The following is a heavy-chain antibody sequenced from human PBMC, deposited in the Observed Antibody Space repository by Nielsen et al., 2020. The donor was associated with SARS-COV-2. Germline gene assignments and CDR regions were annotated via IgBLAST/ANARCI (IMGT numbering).Heavy chain of an antibody. Sequence: GSLRLSCTVSGGSISGYSWSWIRQPPGKGLEWIGYIYYSGSTNYTPSLKSRVTLSVDTSKNQFSLELSAVTAADTAVYYCARVGLDSRGYPAAFDIWGQGTMVTVSS. CDR1: GGSISGYS. J-gene: IGHJ3*02. V-gene: IGHV4-59*13. CDR3: ARVGLDSRGYPAAFDI. D-gene: IGHD3-22*01. CDR2: IYYSGST.